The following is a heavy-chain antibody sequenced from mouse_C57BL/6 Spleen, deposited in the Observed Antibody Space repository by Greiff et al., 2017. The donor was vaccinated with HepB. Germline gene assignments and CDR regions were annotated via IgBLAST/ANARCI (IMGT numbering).Heavy chain of an antibody. D-gene: IGHD1-1*01. CDR2: IDPENGDT. Sequence: LVESGAELVRPGASVKLSCTASGFNIKDDYMHWVKQRPEQGLEWIGWIDPENGDTEYASKFQGKATITADTSSNTAYLQLSSLTSEDTAVYYCTYYYGSGDYWGQGTTLTVSS. V-gene: IGHV14-4*01. J-gene: IGHJ2*01. CDR1: GFNIKDDY. CDR3: TYYYGSGDY.